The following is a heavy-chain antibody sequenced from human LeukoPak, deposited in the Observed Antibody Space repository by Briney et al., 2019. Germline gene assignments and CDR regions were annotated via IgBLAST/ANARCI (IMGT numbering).Heavy chain of an antibody. CDR1: GFTFSNYW. D-gene: IGHD1-26*01. CDR3: AKTQWKVGATDYFDY. CDR2: INSDGSTT. J-gene: IGHJ4*02. V-gene: IGHV3-74*01. Sequence: PGGSLRLSCAASGFTFSNYWMHWVRQAPGKGLVWVSRINSDGSTTTYADSVKGRFTISRDNAKNTLYLQMNSLRAEDTAVYYCAKTQWKVGATDYFDYWGQGILVTVSS.